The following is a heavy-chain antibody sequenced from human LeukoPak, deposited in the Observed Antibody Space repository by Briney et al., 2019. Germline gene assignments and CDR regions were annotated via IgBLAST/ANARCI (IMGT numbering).Heavy chain of an antibody. CDR2: IKQDGSEK. Sequence: GGSLRLSCAASGFTFSSYGMHWVRQAPGKGLEWVANIKQDGSEKYYVDSVKGRFTISRDNAKNSLYLQMNSLRAEDTAVYYCARDHIVGATNFDSWGQGSLVTVSS. D-gene: IGHD1-26*01. CDR1: GFTFSSYG. CDR3: ARDHIVGATNFDS. J-gene: IGHJ4*02. V-gene: IGHV3-7*01.